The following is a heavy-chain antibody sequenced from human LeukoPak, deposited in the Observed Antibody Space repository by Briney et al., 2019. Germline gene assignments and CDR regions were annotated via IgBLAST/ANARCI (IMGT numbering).Heavy chain of an antibody. CDR3: QREASSSYRLDS. J-gene: IGHJ4*02. Sequence: PGGSLRLSCAASGFTFSSYSMNWVRQAPGEGRGWVSYISSSSSTIYYADSVKGRFTISRDHAKNSLYLQMNTLRAADTDVYSCQREASSSYRLDSWGQGTLVTVSS. V-gene: IGHV3-48*01. CDR1: GFTFSSYS. CDR2: ISSSSSTI. D-gene: IGHD6-6*01.